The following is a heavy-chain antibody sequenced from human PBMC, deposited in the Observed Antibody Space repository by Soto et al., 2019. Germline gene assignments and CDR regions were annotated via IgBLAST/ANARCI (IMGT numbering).Heavy chain of an antibody. J-gene: IGHJ6*02. V-gene: IGHV3-7*05. D-gene: IGHD6-13*01. CDR1: GFTFSSYW. CDR2: IKQDGSEK. Sequence: GGSLRLSCAASGFTFSSYWMSWVRQAPGKGLEWVANIKQDGSEKYYVDSVKGRFTISRDNAKNSLYLQMNSLRAEDTAVYYWAREKLVHDYYYYGMDVWGQGTTVTVSS. CDR3: AREKLVHDYYYYGMDV.